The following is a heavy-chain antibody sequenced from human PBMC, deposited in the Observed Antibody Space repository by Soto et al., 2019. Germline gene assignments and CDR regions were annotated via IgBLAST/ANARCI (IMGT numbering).Heavy chain of an antibody. D-gene: IGHD6-19*01. Sequence: EVQLLESGGGLVHPGGSLRLSCAASGFTFSNYAMSWVRQAPGKGLKWVSAINGSGDNTHYADSVKGRFTFSRDNSKNTLYMQLNSLRAEDTAVYYCAKQVTGWYNDAFDIWGQGTMVTVSS. V-gene: IGHV3-23*01. CDR2: INGSGDNT. CDR3: AKQVTGWYNDAFDI. J-gene: IGHJ3*02. CDR1: GFTFSNYA.